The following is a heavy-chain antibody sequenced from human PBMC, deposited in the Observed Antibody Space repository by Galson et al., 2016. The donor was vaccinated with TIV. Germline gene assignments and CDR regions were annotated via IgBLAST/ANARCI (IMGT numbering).Heavy chain of an antibody. CDR3: ARVVTSTSPFDY. D-gene: IGHD3-22*01. CDR2: IYPGDSAT. CDR1: GYSFTNSY. V-gene: IGHV5-51*03. Sequence: QSGAEVKKPGESLKISCKGSGYSFTNSYIAWVRQMPGKGLEWMAIIYPGDSATRYSPSFQGQVTISADKSISTAYLQWSSLKASDTAMYFCARVVTSTSPFDYWGQGTLVTVSS. J-gene: IGHJ4*02.